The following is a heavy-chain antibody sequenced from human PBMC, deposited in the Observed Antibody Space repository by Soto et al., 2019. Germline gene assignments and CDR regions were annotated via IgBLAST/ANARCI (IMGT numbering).Heavy chain of an antibody. CDR1: GFTFSDYG. Sequence: GGSLRLSCAVSGFTFSDYGMHWVRQTPDKGLEWVAKINQDGSVKYYVDSVRGRFTISRDNAKNSLFLQMNSLRAEDTALYYCVRFPFFDPSDPGYWCQGPLVTGSS. CDR2: INQDGSVK. D-gene: IGHD1-26*01. J-gene: IGHJ4*02. CDR3: VRFPFFDPSDPGY. V-gene: IGHV3-7*01.